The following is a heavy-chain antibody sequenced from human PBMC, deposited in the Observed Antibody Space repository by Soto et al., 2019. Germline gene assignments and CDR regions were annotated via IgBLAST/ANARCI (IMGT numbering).Heavy chain of an antibody. D-gene: IGHD1-7*01. CDR3: ASEPTGTSLYNWFDP. Sequence: SVKVSCKASGGTFSSYAISWVRQAPGQGLEWMGGIIPIFGTANYAQKFQGRVTITADESTSTAYMELSSLRSEDTAVYYCASEPTGTSLYNWFDPWGQGTLVTVSS. J-gene: IGHJ5*02. V-gene: IGHV1-69*13. CDR2: IIPIFGTA. CDR1: GGTFSSYA.